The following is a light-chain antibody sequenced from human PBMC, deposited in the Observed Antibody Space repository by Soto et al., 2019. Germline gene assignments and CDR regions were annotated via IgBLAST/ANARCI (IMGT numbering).Light chain of an antibody. CDR1: QSVSSSY. J-gene: IGKJ3*01. CDR3: QQYGSSPLT. CDR2: GAS. Sequence: EIVLTQSPGTLSLSPGERATLSCRASQSVSSSYLAWYQQKPGQAPRLLIYGASSRATGIPDRFSGSGSGTDITLTIIRLEPEDFAVYYCQQYGSSPLTFGPGTKVYIK. V-gene: IGKV3-20*01.